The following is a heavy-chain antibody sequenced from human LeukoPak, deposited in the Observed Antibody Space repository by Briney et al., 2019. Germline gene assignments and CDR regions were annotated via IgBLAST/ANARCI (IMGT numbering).Heavy chain of an antibody. D-gene: IGHD4/OR15-4a*01. CDR1: GFTFSNYG. CDR3: AKSRAPTANPDAFDV. J-gene: IGHJ3*01. V-gene: IGHV3-30*02. CDR2: IRYGGSNE. Sequence: PGRSLRLSCVGSGFTFSNYGIHWVRQAPGKGLEWVAFIRYGGSNEYYADSVKGRFTISRDNSKKSLYLQMNSLRPEDSAVYYCAKSRAPTANPDAFDVWGQGTMVTVSS.